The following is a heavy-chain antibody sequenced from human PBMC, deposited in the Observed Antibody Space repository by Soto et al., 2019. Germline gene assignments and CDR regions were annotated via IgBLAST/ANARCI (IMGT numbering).Heavy chain of an antibody. CDR1: GFTFSSYA. V-gene: IGHV3-23*01. J-gene: IGHJ4*02. Sequence: GGSLRLSCAASGFTFSSYAMSWVRQAPGKGLEWVPAISGSGGSTYYADSVKGRFTISRDNSKNTLYLQMNSLRAEDTAVYYCAKDQAYDSSGYYNYWGQGTLVTVSS. CDR2: ISGSGGST. D-gene: IGHD3-22*01. CDR3: AKDQAYDSSGYYNY.